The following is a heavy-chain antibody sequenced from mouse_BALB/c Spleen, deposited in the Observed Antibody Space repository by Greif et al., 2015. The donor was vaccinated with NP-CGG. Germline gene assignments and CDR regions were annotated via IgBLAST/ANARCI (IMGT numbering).Heavy chain of an antibody. Sequence: EVKLVESGGGLVQPGGSLKLSCAASGFTFSSYGMSWVRQTPDKRLELVATINSNGGSTYYPDSVKGRFTISRDNAKNTLYLQMSSLKSEDTAMYYCARSRWLLNYAMDYWGQGTSVTVSS. CDR3: ARSRWLLNYAMDY. CDR2: INSNGGST. CDR1: GFTFSSYG. J-gene: IGHJ4*01. D-gene: IGHD2-3*01. V-gene: IGHV5-6-3*01.